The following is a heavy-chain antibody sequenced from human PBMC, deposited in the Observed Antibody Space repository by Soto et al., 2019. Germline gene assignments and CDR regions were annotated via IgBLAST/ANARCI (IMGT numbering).Heavy chain of an antibody. CDR2: ISFSGSTI. CDR3: KRGAGLFYGVDV. Sequence: GGSLRLSCAVSGFIFGDYEMNWVRQAPGKGLEWIAHISFSGSTIYYADSVKGRFSISRDNTNNFLYLQLSGLRADDSAVYYCKRGAGLFYGVDVWGLGTTVTVSS. CDR1: GFIFGDYE. V-gene: IGHV3-48*03. J-gene: IGHJ6*02.